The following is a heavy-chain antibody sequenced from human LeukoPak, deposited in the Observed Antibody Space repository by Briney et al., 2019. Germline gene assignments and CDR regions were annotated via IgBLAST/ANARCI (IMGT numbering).Heavy chain of an antibody. D-gene: IGHD3-3*01. Sequence: ASVKVSCKASGYTFTSYYIHWVRQAPGQGLEWMGIINPSGGSTNYAQEFQGRVTMTRDTSISTAYMELSRLRSDDTAVYYCARGNYDFWSGYYVDYWGQGTLVTVSS. CDR3: ARGNYDFWSGYYVDY. J-gene: IGHJ4*02. V-gene: IGHV1-46*01. CDR2: INPSGGST. CDR1: GYTFTSYY.